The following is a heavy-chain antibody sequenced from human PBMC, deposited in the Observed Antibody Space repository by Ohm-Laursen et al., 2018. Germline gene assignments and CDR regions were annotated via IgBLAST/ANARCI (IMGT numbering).Heavy chain of an antibody. J-gene: IGHJ4*02. CDR1: GGTFSSYA. Sequence: GASVKVSCNASGGTFSSYAISWVRQAPGQGLEWMGRIIPILGIANYAQKFQGRVTITADKSTSTAYMELSSLRSEDTAVYYCAREYSYGSAVQYYFDYWGQGTLVTVSS. V-gene: IGHV1-69*04. D-gene: IGHD5-18*01. CDR3: AREYSYGSAVQYYFDY. CDR2: IIPILGIA.